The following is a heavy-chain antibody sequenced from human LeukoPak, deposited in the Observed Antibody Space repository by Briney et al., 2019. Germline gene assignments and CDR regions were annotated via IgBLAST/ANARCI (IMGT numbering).Heavy chain of an antibody. Sequence: GGSLRLSCAASGFSFSDAWMTWVRQAPGKGLERVGRIKSKTDGGTTDYAAPVKGRFTISRDDSKNTLYLQMNSLKTEDTAVYYCTTGLHYYGSGSYRDYWGQGTLVTVSS. V-gene: IGHV3-15*01. J-gene: IGHJ4*02. CDR2: IKSKTDGGTT. CDR3: TTGLHYYGSGSYRDY. CDR1: GFSFSDAW. D-gene: IGHD3-10*01.